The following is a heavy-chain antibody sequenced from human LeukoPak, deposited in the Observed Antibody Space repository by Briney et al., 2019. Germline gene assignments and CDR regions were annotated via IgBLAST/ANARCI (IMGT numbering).Heavy chain of an antibody. V-gene: IGHV3-11*01. CDR3: AGYSYFQIPVASFSFDS. CDR1: GFTFSDYD. J-gene: IGHJ4*02. D-gene: IGHD6-19*01. Sequence: PGGSLRLSCSASGFTFSDYDMAWIRQAPGKGLEWVSFISANGYSIDHADSVKGRFTISRDNAEKALYMQMTSLRAEETAVYYCAGYSYFQIPVASFSFDSWGQGTPVNVSS. CDR2: ISANGYSI.